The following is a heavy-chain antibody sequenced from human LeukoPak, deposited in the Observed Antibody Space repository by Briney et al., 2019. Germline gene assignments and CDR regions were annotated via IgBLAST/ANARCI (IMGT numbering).Heavy chain of an antibody. Sequence: GESLKISCKGSGYSFTSYWIGRVRQMPGKGLEWMGIIYPGDSDTRYSPSFQGQVTISADKSISTAYLQWSSLKASDTAMYYCARTVSVALRAYYMDVWGKGTTVTVSS. CDR3: ARTVSVALRAYYMDV. J-gene: IGHJ6*03. CDR2: IYPGDSDT. D-gene: IGHD3-10*01. V-gene: IGHV5-51*01. CDR1: GYSFTSYW.